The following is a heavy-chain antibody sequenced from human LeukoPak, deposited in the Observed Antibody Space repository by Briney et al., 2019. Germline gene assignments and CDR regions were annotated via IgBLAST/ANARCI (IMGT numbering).Heavy chain of an antibody. CDR2: IYYSGTT. V-gene: IGHV4-39*01. J-gene: IGHJ3*02. D-gene: IGHD3-9*01. CDR1: GGSISSPSYY. CDR3: VRQYYDILTGYSDLFDI. Sequence: PSETLSLTCTVSGGSISSPSYYWGWIRQSPGKGLGWIGCIYYSGTTQDNPSLMSRVTISVDTSKNQFSLKLTSVTAADTSVYYCVRQYYDILTGYSDLFDIWGPGTKVIVSS.